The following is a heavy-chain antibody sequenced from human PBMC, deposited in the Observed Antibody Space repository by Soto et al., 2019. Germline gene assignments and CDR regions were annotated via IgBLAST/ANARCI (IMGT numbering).Heavy chain of an antibody. D-gene: IGHD2-2*01. J-gene: IGHJ5*02. CDR3: ARERSYCSSTSCYSWFDP. CDR2: IIPILGIA. CDR1: GGTFSSYT. Sequence: QVQLVQSGAEVKKPGSSVKVSCKASGGTFSSYTISWVRQAPGQGLEWMGRIIPILGIANYAQKFQGRVTITAEXXTXTXXMELSSLRSEDTAVYYCARERSYCSSTSCYSWFDPWGQGTLVTVSS. V-gene: IGHV1-69*08.